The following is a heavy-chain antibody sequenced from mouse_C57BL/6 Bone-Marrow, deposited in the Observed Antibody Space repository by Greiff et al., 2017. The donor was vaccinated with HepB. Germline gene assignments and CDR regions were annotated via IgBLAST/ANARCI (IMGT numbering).Heavy chain of an antibody. J-gene: IGHJ2*01. V-gene: IGHV5-4*03. CDR3: ARVVTTYYFDY. D-gene: IGHD2-1*01. CDR1: GFTFSSYA. CDR2: ISDGGSYT. Sequence: EVKLVESGGGLVKPGGSLKLSCAASGFTFSSYAMSWVRQTPEKRLEWVATISDGGSYTYYPENVKGRFTISRDNAKNNLYLQMSHLKSEETAMYYCARVVTTYYFDYWGQGTTLTVSS.